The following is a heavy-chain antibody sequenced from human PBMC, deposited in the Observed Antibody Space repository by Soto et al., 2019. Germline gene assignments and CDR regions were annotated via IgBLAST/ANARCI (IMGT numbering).Heavy chain of an antibody. CDR2: IYSSENT. CDR3: ARVPGSRHYIDY. CDR1: GGSVSSNSYS. D-gene: IGHD3-10*01. V-gene: IGHV4-39*07. J-gene: IGHJ4*02. Sequence: SETLSLTCTVSGGSVSSNSYSWGWIRQSPGKGLEWIGTIYSSENTYYNTSLLSRVTISVDTSKNEFSLRLSSVTAADTAVYYCARVPGSRHYIDYWGQGTLVTVSS.